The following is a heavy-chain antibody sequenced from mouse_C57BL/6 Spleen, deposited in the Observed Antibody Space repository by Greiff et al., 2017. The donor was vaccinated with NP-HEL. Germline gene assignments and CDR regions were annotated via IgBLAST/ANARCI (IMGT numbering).Heavy chain of an antibody. CDR1: GYTFTSYW. V-gene: IGHV1-50*01. CDR3: ARMLGPYYFDY. Sequence: QVQLQQPGAELVKPGASVKLSCKASGYTFTSYWMQWVKQRPGQGLEWIGEIDPSDSYTNYNQKFKGKATLTVDTSSSTAYMQLSSLTSEDSAVYYCARMLGPYYFDYWGQGTTLTVSS. D-gene: IGHD4-1*01. J-gene: IGHJ2*01. CDR2: IDPSDSYT.